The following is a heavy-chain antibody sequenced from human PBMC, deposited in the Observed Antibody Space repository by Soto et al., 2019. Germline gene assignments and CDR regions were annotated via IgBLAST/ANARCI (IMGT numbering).Heavy chain of an antibody. CDR2: IYYSGST. V-gene: IGHV4-31*03. Sequence: SETLSLTCTVSGGSISSGGYYWSWIRQHPGKGLEWIGYIYYSGSTYYNPSLKSRVTISVDTSQNQFSLKLSSVAAADTAMYYCARKIGYCNGGRCHGHYELDVWGQGTMVTVSS. CDR3: ARKIGYCNGGRCHGHYELDV. CDR1: GGSISSGGYY. J-gene: IGHJ3*01. D-gene: IGHD2-15*01.